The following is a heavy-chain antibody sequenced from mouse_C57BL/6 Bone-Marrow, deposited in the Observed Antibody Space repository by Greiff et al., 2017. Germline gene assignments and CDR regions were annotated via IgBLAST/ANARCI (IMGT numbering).Heavy chain of an antibody. CDR3: TTTFHSTRGLGY. CDR1: GFNIKDYY. D-gene: IGHD2-5*01. V-gene: IGHV14-1*01. CDR2: IDPEDGDT. J-gene: IGHJ3*01. Sequence: VQLQQSGAELVRPGASVKLSCTASGFNIKDYYMHWVKQRPEQGLEWIGRIDPEDGDTEYAPKFQGKATMTADTSSNTAYLQLSSLTSDDTAVYYCTTTFHSTRGLGYWGQGTLVTVSA.